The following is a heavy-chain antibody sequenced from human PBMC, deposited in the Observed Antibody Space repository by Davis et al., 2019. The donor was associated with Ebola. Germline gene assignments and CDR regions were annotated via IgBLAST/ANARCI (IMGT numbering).Heavy chain of an antibody. V-gene: IGHV3-30-3*01. CDR1: GFTFSSYA. CDR2: ISYDGSNN. J-gene: IGHJ6*04. Sequence: SLKTSCAASGFTFSSYAMHWVRQAPGKGLERVAVISYDGSNNYYADSVKGRFTISRDNSKNTLYLQMNSLRAEDTAVYYCASLTTVTTHDDYYYYYGMDVWGKGTTVTVSS. D-gene: IGHD4-11*01. CDR3: ASLTTVTTHDDYYYYYGMDV.